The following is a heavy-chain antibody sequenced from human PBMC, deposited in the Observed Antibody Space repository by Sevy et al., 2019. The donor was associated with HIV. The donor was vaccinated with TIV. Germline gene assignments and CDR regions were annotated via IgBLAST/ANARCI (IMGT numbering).Heavy chain of an antibody. CDR1: DLRNYW. V-gene: IGHV3-74*01. Sequence: GESLKISCVASDLRNYWMHWVRQVPGKGLVWVSRMNQDGNIINYADSVKGRFIISRDNARNTLYLQMNSLRADDTAVYYCVRDFKGYSDYWGQGTLVTVSS. CDR2: MNQDGNII. CDR3: VRDFKGYSDY. D-gene: IGHD3-22*01. J-gene: IGHJ4*02.